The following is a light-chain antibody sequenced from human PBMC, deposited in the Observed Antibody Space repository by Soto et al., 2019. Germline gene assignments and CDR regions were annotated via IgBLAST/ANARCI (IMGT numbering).Light chain of an antibody. V-gene: IGLV1-40*01. CDR3: QSYDSSLSVWV. CDR1: SSNIGAGYD. Sequence: QSVLTQPPSVSRAPGQRVTISCTGSSSNIGAGYDVHWYQQLPGTAPKLLIYGNSNRPSGVPDRFSGSKSGTSASLAITGLHAEDEAYYYCQSYDSSLSVWVFGGGTQLTVL. CDR2: GNS. J-gene: IGLJ3*02.